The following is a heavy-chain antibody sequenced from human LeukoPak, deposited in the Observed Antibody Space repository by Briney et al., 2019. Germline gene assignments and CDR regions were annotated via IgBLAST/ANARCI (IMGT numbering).Heavy chain of an antibody. J-gene: IGHJ6*02. CDR2: ISAYNGNT. D-gene: IGHD3-3*01. Sequence: GASVKVSCKASGYTFTSYGISWVRQAPGQGLEWMGWISAYNGNTNYAQKLQGRVTVTTDTSTGTAYMELRSLRSDDTAVYYCARVYYDFWSGYSHEYGMDVWGQGTTVTVSS. CDR1: GYTFTSYG. V-gene: IGHV1-18*01. CDR3: ARVYYDFWSGYSHEYGMDV.